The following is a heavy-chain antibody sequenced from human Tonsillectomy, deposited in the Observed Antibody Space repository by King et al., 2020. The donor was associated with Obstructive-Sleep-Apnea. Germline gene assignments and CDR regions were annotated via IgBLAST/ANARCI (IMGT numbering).Heavy chain of an antibody. D-gene: IGHD4-17*01. CDR3: ARASTVTRNDAFDI. V-gene: IGHV3-21*01. CDR1: GFTFSSYS. CDR2: ISSSSSYI. Sequence: VQQVESGGGLVKPGGSLRLSCAASGFTFSSYSMNWVRQAPGKGLEWVSSISSSSSYIYYADSVKGRFTISRDNAKNSLYLQMNSLRAEDTAVYYCARASTVTRNDAFDIWGQGTMVTVSS. J-gene: IGHJ3*02.